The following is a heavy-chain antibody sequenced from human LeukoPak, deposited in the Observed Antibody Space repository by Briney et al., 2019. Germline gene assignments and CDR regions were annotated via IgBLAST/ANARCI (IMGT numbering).Heavy chain of an antibody. Sequence: ASVKVSCKASGCTFTNYAMNWVRQAPGQGLEWMGWIHPSTGNPTYAQGFTGRFVFSLDTSVSTTYLQIRSLKAEDTAVYYCARAFQSLGGLSLPDFWGQGTLVTVSS. D-gene: IGHD3-16*02. J-gene: IGHJ4*02. CDR1: GCTFTNYA. CDR3: ARAFQSLGGLSLPDF. V-gene: IGHV7-4-1*02. CDR2: IHPSTGNP.